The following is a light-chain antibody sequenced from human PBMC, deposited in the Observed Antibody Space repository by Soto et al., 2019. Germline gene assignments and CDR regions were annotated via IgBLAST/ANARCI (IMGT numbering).Light chain of an antibody. V-gene: IGKV3-15*01. J-gene: IGKJ4*01. CDR2: GAS. CDR3: QQYDRWLVT. Sequence: EVVMTQSPATLSVSPGERVTFSCRASQSVTTNLAWYQHKPGQSPRLLISGASTGASGIPPRFSGSGSGTEFTLTIDRLQSADFAVYYCQQYDRWLVTFGGGTKVEIK. CDR1: QSVTTN.